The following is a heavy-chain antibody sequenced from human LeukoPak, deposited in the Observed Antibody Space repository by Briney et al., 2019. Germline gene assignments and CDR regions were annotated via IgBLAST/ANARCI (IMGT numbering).Heavy chain of an antibody. Sequence: GESLKISCKGSGYSFTSYWISWVRQMPGKGLEWMGIIYPGDSDTRYSPSFQGQVTISADKSISTAYLQWNSLKTSDTAMYYCTRAESSGWLDWGQGTLVTVSS. V-gene: IGHV5-51*01. CDR1: GYSFTSYW. D-gene: IGHD6-19*01. J-gene: IGHJ4*02. CDR3: TRAESSGWLD. CDR2: IYPGDSDT.